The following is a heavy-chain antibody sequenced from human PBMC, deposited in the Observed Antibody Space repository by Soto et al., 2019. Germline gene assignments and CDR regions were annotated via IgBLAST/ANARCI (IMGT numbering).Heavy chain of an antibody. D-gene: IGHD6-6*01. Sequence: ASVKVSCKASGYTFTSYYMRWVRQAPGQGLEWMGIINPSGGSTSYAQKFQGRVTISVDTSKNQFSLKLSSVTAADTAVYYCAREYSSFPDYWGQGTLVTVSS. J-gene: IGHJ4*02. CDR1: GYTFTSYY. CDR2: INPSGGST. V-gene: IGHV1-46*01. CDR3: AREYSSFPDY.